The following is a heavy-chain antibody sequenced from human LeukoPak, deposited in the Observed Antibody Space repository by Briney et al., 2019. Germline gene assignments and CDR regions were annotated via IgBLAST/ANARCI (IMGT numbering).Heavy chain of an antibody. CDR1: GFTFSNYE. CDR2: ISSSGSTI. D-gene: IGHD3-16*02. Sequence: GGSLRLSWVASGFTFSNYEFNWVRQAPGKGLEWVSDISSSGSTIKYADPVKCRFTISRDNAKNSLYLQMNSLRAEDTAVYYCASGSYRYLAFDIWGQGTMVTVSA. V-gene: IGHV3-48*03. J-gene: IGHJ3*02. CDR3: ASGSYRYLAFDI.